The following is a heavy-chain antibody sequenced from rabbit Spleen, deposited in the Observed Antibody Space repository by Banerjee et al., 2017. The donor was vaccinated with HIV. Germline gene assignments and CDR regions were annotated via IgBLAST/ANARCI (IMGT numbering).Heavy chain of an antibody. CDR2: INTYTGKA. CDR1: GFSFSDRDV. J-gene: IGHJ4*01. Sequence: QEQLEESGGDLVKPEGSLTLTCTASGFSFSDRDVMCWVRQAPGKGLQWIACINTYTGKAVYATWANGRFTVSRTSSTTVTLQMTSLTAADTATYFCVRGASGSGYYSLWGQGTLVTVS. D-gene: IGHD1-1*01. V-gene: IGHV1S45*01. CDR3: VRGASGSGYYSL.